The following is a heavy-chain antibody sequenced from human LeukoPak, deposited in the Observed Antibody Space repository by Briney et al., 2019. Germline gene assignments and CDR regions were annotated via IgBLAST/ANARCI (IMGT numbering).Heavy chain of an antibody. CDR2: IIPIFGTA. Sequence: SVKVSCKASGGTFSSYAISWVRQAPGQGLEWMGGIIPIFGTANYAQKFQGRVTITADKSTSTAYMELSSLRSEDTAVYYCARDRLTKDYYYYYMDVWGKGTTVTVSS. CDR1: GGTFSSYA. CDR3: ARDRLTKDYYYYYMDV. V-gene: IGHV1-69*06. J-gene: IGHJ6*03.